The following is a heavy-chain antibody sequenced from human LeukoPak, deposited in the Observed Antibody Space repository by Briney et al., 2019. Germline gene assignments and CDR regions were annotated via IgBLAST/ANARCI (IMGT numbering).Heavy chain of an antibody. J-gene: IGHJ4*02. Sequence: GGSLRLSCAASGFTFSNYWMHWVRQAPGKGLVWVSRINSDGINTSYADSVKGRFTISRDNAKNSLYLQMNSLRAEDTAVYYCARDRGYSNYEFDYWGQGTLVTVSS. D-gene: IGHD4-11*01. CDR3: ARDRGYSNYEFDY. CDR1: GFTFSNYW. CDR2: INSDGINT. V-gene: IGHV3-74*01.